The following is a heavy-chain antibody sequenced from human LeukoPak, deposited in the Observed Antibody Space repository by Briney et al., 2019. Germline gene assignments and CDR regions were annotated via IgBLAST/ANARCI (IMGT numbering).Heavy chain of an antibody. Sequence: ASVKVSCKASGYTFTGYYMHWVRQAPGQGLEWMGCINPNSGGTNYAQKFQGRVTMTRDTSISTAYMELSRLTSDDTAVYYCARGGFFYDSSGYPIDAFDIWGQGTMVTVSS. CDR2: INPNSGGT. CDR3: ARGGFFYDSSGYPIDAFDI. V-gene: IGHV1-2*02. D-gene: IGHD3-22*01. CDR1: GYTFTGYY. J-gene: IGHJ3*02.